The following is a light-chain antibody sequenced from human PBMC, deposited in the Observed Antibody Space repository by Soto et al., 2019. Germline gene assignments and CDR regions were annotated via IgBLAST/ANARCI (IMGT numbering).Light chain of an antibody. V-gene: IGLV2-14*03. CDR1: ASDIGYYNF. CDR3: VSYTGTDTPWV. CDR2: DVS. J-gene: IGLJ3*02. Sequence: QSALTQPASVSGSLGQSITISCTGAASDIGYYNFVSWYQQHPATAPKLIIYDVSHRPSGISFRFSGSKSGNTASLTISGLRAEDEAAYYCVSYTGTDTPWVFGGGTKLTVL.